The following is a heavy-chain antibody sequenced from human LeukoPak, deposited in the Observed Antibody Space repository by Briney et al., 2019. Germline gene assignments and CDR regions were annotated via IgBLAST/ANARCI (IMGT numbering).Heavy chain of an antibody. CDR2: IYYSGST. CDR3: ARAAYQLPYYFDY. Sequence: SEILSLTCTVSGGSISSGGYYWSWIRQHPGKGLEWIGYIYYSGSTYYNPSLKSRVTISVDTSKNQFSLKLSSVTAADTAVYYCARAAYQLPYYFDYWGQGTLVTVSS. J-gene: IGHJ4*02. V-gene: IGHV4-31*03. D-gene: IGHD2-2*01. CDR1: GGSISSGGYY.